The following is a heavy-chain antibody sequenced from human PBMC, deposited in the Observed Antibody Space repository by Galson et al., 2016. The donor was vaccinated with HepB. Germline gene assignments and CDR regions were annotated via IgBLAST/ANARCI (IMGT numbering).Heavy chain of an antibody. Sequence: SLRLSCAASGFTFSDYWMNWVRQAPGKGPEWVANIEQDGSETKYVDSVKGRFTITRDNTKKSLYLQMNSLRVEDTAVYYCAGGTGWLMDLWGQGTRLTVSS. CDR1: GFTFSDYW. D-gene: IGHD3-22*01. V-gene: IGHV3-7*04. CDR2: IEQDGSET. CDR3: AGGTGWLMDL. J-gene: IGHJ4*02.